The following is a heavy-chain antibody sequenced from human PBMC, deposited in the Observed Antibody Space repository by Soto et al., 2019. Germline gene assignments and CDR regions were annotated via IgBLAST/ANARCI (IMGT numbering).Heavy chain of an antibody. V-gene: IGHV3-21*01. CDR1: GFTFSSYS. J-gene: IGHJ6*01. CDR3: ASDLLVNTIRAVVSYLRYYFIVV. Sequence: EVQLVESGGGLVKPGGSLRLSCAASGFTFSSYSMNWVRQAPGKGLEWVSSISSSSSYIYYADSVKGRFTIPRDNAKNCVFLQMNSLRAEDTAVYHCASDLLVNTIRAVVSYLRYYFIVVWGQWTTVTVSS. D-gene: IGHD3-22*01. CDR2: ISSSSSYI.